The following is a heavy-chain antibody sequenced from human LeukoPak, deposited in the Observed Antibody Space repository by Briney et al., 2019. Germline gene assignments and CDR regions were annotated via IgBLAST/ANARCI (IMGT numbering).Heavy chain of an antibody. CDR2: KSYSGRT. CDR3: ARLLDNDSSGDPDTFDV. D-gene: IGHD3-22*01. V-gene: IGHV4-59*11. Sequence: SETLSLTCTVSGGSMSSHYWSWIRQSPGKGREWSGYKSYSGRTYYKPSLRSRVTISVDTSKNPFSLSLTSVTAADTAVYYCARLLDNDSSGDPDTFDVWSQGTMVTVSS. J-gene: IGHJ3*01. CDR1: GGSMSSHY.